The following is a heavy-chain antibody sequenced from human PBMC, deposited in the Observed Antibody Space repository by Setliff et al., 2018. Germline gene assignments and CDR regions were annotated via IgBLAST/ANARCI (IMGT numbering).Heavy chain of an antibody. D-gene: IGHD6-19*01. J-gene: IGHJ6*03. CDR1: GGSISSYY. V-gene: IGHV4-4*07. Sequence: SETLSLTCTVSGGSISSYYWSWIRQPAGKGLEWIGHIYIGGSAYYNPSLKSRVTMSIDTSKNQFSLKLNSVTAADMAMYYCAREQWLDPPGYYYMDVWAKGTTVTVSS. CDR2: IYIGGSA. CDR3: AREQWLDPPGYYYMDV.